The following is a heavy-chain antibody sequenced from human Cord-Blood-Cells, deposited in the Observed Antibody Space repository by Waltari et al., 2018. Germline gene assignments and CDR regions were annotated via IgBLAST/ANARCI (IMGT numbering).Heavy chain of an antibody. CDR3: ARDKDSSSWYYYYYYMDV. CDR1: GGTFSSYA. J-gene: IGHJ6*03. V-gene: IGHV1-69*09. D-gene: IGHD6-13*01. Sequence: QLQLVQSGAAVSKPGSSVKVSCKASGGTFSSYAIRWVRQAPGQGLEWIGRIIPILGIANYAHKFQGRVTITADKSTSTAYMELSSLRSEDTAVYYCARDKDSSSWYYYYYYMDVWGKGTTVTVSS. CDR2: IIPILGIA.